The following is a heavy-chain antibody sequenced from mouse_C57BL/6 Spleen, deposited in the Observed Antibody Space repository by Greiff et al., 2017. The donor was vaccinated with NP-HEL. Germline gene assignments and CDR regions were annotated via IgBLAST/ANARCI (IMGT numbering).Heavy chain of an antibody. CDR2: INYDGSST. Sequence: EVKVVESEGGLVQPGSSMKLSCTASGFTFSDYYMAWVRQVPEKGLEWVANINYDGSSTYYLDSLKSRFIISRDNAKNILYLQMSSLKSEDTATYYCARGVTGYFDYWGQGTTLTVSS. D-gene: IGHD2-1*01. CDR3: ARGVTGYFDY. CDR1: GFTFSDYY. J-gene: IGHJ2*01. V-gene: IGHV5-16*01.